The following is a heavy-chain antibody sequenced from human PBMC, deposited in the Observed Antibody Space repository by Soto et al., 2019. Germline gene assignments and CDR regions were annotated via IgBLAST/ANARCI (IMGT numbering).Heavy chain of an antibody. CDR3: ARNRNFFDY. CDR1: GYTFNNYV. Sequence: GASVKVSCKASGYTFNNYVITWVRQAPGQGLEWMGWISPYNGHTNYAQKLQGRVTMTTDTSTSTAYMELRSLRSDDTAVYYCARNRNFFDYWGQGTLVTVSS. J-gene: IGHJ4*02. CDR2: ISPYNGHT. V-gene: IGHV1-18*01.